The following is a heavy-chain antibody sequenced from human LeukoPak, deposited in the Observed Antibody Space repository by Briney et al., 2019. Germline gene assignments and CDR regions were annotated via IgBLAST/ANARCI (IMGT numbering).Heavy chain of an antibody. V-gene: IGHV1-2*06. Sequence: ASVKVSCKASGYTFTGYYMHWVRQAPGQGLEWMGRINPNSGGTNYAPKFQGRVTMTRDTSISTAYMELSRLRSDDTAVYYCARAPYDSSGYSNFYYYYGLDVWGQGTTVTVSS. CDR3: ARAPYDSSGYSNFYYYYGLDV. J-gene: IGHJ6*02. CDR2: INPNSGGT. CDR1: GYTFTGYY. D-gene: IGHD3-22*01.